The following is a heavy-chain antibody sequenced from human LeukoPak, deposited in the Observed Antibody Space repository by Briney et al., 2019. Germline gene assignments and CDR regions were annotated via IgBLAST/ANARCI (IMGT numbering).Heavy chain of an antibody. D-gene: IGHD4-17*01. Sequence: GGSLRLSCAASGFTVSSNYMTWVRQAPGKGLEWVSLIYIGDSTFYADSVKGRFTISRDSSKNTLYLQMNSLRGEDTAVYYCARVTDGDYPNYWGQGTLVTVSS. CDR3: ARVTDGDYPNY. V-gene: IGHV3-66*01. CDR2: IYIGDST. J-gene: IGHJ4*02. CDR1: GFTVSSNY.